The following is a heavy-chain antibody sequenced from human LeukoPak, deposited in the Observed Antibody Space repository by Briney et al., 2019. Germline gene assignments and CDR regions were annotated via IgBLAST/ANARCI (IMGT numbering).Heavy chain of an antibody. CDR3: ARDDGPPMSMLLGSRGGYVTRGQDY. V-gene: IGHV1-18*01. CDR1: GGTFSSYA. D-gene: IGHD2-15*01. Sequence: GASVKVSCKASGGTFSSYAISWVRQAPGQGLEWMEWISAYNGNTNYAQKLQGRVTMTTGTSTSTAYMELRSLRSDDTAVYYCARDDGPPMSMLLGSRGGYVTRGQDYWGQGTLVTVSS. CDR2: ISAYNGNT. J-gene: IGHJ4*02.